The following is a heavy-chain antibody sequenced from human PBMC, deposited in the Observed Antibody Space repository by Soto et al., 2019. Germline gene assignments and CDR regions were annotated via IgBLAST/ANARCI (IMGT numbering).Heavy chain of an antibody. D-gene: IGHD3-16*01. CDR2: ISYDGSNK. CDR1: GFTFSTNG. CDR3: AKDRVESGLGEVDY. Sequence: QVQLVESGGGVVQPGRSLRLSCAASGFTFSTNGMHWVRQAPGKGLEWVVVISYDGSNKYYADSVKGRLTISRDNSKNTLYLQMNSLRAEDTAVYYCAKDRVESGLGEVDYWGQGTLVTVSS. J-gene: IGHJ4*02. V-gene: IGHV3-30*18.